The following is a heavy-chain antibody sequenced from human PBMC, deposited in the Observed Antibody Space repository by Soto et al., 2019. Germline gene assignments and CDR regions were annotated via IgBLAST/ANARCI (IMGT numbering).Heavy chain of an antibody. V-gene: IGHV4-59*01. CDR1: GGSISSYY. CDR3: ARDQKDYDFWSGYYPAPYYYHYYGMDV. CDR2: IYYSGST. J-gene: IGHJ6*02. D-gene: IGHD3-3*01. Sequence: SETLSLTCTVSGGSISSYYWSWIRQPPGKGLEWIGYIYYSGSTNYNPSLKSRVTISVDTSKNQFSLKLSSVTAADTAVYYCARDQKDYDFWSGYYPAPYYYHYYGMDVWGQGTTVTVSS.